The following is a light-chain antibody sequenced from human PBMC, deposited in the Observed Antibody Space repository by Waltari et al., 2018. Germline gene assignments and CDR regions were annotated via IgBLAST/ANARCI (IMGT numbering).Light chain of an antibody. V-gene: IGKV4-1*01. CDR1: QSVLYSSNNKNY. CDR2: WAS. J-gene: IGKJ1*01. Sequence: DIVMTQSPDSLAVSLGERATTNCKSSQSVLYSSNNKNYLAWYQQKPGQPPKLLIYWASTRQSGVPDRFGGSGSGTDFTLTISSLQAEDVAVYYCQQYYSTPRTFGQGTKVEIK. CDR3: QQYYSTPRT.